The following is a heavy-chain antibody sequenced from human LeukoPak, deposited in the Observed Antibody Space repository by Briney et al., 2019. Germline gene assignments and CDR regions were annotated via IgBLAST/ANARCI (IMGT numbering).Heavy chain of an antibody. CDR3: ARTGVVATSYFFDY. J-gene: IGHJ4*02. V-gene: IGHV1-69*13. CDR2: IIPVFGTA. D-gene: IGHD5-12*01. Sequence: SVKVSCKASGGTFSSYAISWVRQAPGQGLEWMGGIIPVFGTANYAQKFQGRVTITADESTSTAYMELSSLRSEDTAVYYCARTGVVATSYFFDYWGQGILVTVSS. CDR1: GGTFSSYA.